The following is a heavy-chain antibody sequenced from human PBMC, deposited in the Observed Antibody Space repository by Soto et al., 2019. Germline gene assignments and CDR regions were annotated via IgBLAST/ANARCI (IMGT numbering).Heavy chain of an antibody. CDR1: GGSISSSSYY. J-gene: IGHJ4*02. CDR3: ARRRVVPAVLYYFDY. D-gene: IGHD2-2*01. V-gene: IGHV4-39*01. Sequence: PSETLSLTCTVSGGSISSSSYYWGWIRQPPGKGLEWIGSIYYSGSTYYNPSLKSRVTISVDTSKNQFSLKLSSVTAADTAVYYCARRRVVPAVLYYFDYWGQGTLVTVSS. CDR2: IYYSGST.